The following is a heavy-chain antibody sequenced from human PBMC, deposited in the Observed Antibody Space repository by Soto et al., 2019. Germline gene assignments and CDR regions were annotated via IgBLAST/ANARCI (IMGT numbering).Heavy chain of an antibody. D-gene: IGHD2-8*01. Sequence: KPSETLSLTFGVFGEAFSGYHWTWIRRCTGKGRGWIGEFNLSGNTNYNPSLKSRVTISIDTSKKQFSLKLTSVTAADTAIYYCARVLVTYERIMVPYNSFDTWGQGNLVTVSS. CDR3: ARVLVTYERIMVPYNSFDT. CDR2: FNLSGNT. CDR1: GEAFSGYH. J-gene: IGHJ5*02. V-gene: IGHV4-34*01.